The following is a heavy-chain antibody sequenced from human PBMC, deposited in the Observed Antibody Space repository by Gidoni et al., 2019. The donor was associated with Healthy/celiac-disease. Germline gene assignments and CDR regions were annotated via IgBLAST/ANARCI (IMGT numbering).Heavy chain of an antibody. Sequence: QVQLVLPGAVVKKPGASVMVSCKASGYTSTRYGTSWVRQAPGQGLEWMGWISAYNGNTNYAQKLQGRVTVTTDTSTSTAYMELRSLRSDDTAVYYCARPWVPMIGADAFDIWGQGTMVTVSS. CDR3: ARPWVPMIGADAFDI. J-gene: IGHJ3*02. CDR1: GYTSTRYG. CDR2: ISAYNGNT. V-gene: IGHV1-18*04. D-gene: IGHD3-22*01.